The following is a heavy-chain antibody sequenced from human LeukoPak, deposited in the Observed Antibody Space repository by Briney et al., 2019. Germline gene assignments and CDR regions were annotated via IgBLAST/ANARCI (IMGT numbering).Heavy chain of an antibody. J-gene: IGHJ4*02. D-gene: IGHD2-2*01. Sequence: ASVKVSCKASGYTFTNYGIIWVRQAPGRGLEWMGWINPNSGGTNYAQKFQGRVTMTRDTSISTAYMELSRLRSDDTAVYYCARARPWGYCSSTSCSGRSWSYFDYWGQGTLVTVSP. CDR3: ARARPWGYCSSTSCSGRSWSYFDY. CDR1: GYTFTNYG. V-gene: IGHV1-2*02. CDR2: INPNSGGT.